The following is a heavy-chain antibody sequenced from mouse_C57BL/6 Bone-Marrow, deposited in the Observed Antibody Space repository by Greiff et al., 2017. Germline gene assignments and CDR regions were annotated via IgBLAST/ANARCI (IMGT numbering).Heavy chain of an antibody. Sequence: EVMLVESGGGLVQPGGSLKLSCAASGFTFSDYGMAWVRQAPRKGPEWVAFISNLAYSIYYADTVTGRFTISRENAKNTLYLEMSSLRSEDTAMYYCARQPRAYYYSSSYFYWYFDVWGTGTTVTVSS. CDR1: GFTFSDYG. J-gene: IGHJ1*03. D-gene: IGHD1-1*01. CDR3: ARQPRAYYYSSSYFYWYFDV. CDR2: ISNLAYSI. V-gene: IGHV5-15*04.